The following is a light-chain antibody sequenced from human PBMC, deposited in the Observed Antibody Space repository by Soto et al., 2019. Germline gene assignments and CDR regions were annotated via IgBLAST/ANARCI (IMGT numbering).Light chain of an antibody. V-gene: IGKV1-5*03. Sequence: DIQMTQSPSTLSASVGERVTITCRASQSISSWLAWYQQKPGKAPKLLIYKASSLETGVPSRFSGSGFGTEFPLTISGLQPDDFATYYCQQYDSFSITFGQGTRLEIK. CDR3: QQYDSFSIT. CDR2: KAS. J-gene: IGKJ5*01. CDR1: QSISSW.